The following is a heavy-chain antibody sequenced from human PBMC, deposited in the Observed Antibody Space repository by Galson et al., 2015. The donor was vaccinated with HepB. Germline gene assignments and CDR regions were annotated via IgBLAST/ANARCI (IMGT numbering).Heavy chain of an antibody. CDR1: GFTVSNNY. Sequence: SLRLSCAASGFTVSNNYMTWVRQAPGKGLEWVSVIYSGGSTYYADSVKGRFTISRGNSKNTLYLQMSSLRAEDTAVYYCGRDTRSLGALDVWGQGTMVTVSS. CDR2: IYSGGST. V-gene: IGHV3-53*01. J-gene: IGHJ3*01. CDR3: GRDTRSLGALDV. D-gene: IGHD3-16*01.